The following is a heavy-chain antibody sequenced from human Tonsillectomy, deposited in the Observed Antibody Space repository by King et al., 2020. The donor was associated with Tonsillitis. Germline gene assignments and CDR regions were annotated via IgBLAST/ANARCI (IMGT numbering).Heavy chain of an antibody. CDR2: IKCNADGGTR. CDR1: GLTFNNAW. V-gene: IGHV3-15*01. Sequence: EWQLVESGGGLVKPGGSLRLSCEASGLTFNNAWLSWVRQAPGKGLEWVGRIKCNADGGTRDYAAPVKGRFTISRDDSENTLHLQMNSLKTEDTAVYFCTTHPRHRSQIDYWGQGTLVTVSS. D-gene: IGHD3-10*01. J-gene: IGHJ4*02. CDR3: TTHPRHRSQIDY.